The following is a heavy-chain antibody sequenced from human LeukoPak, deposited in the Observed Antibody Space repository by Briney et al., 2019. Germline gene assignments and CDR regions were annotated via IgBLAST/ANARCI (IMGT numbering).Heavy chain of an antibody. J-gene: IGHJ5*02. D-gene: IGHD5-18*01. CDR1: GYTFTNYG. V-gene: IGHV1-2*02. Sequence: ASVKVSCKASGYTFTNYGISWVRQAPGQGLEWMGWINPNSGGTNYAQKFQGRVTMTRVTSISTAYMELSRLRSDDTAVYYCAQTPVDTAMGDNWFDPWGQGTLVTVSS. CDR3: AQTPVDTAMGDNWFDP. CDR2: INPNSGGT.